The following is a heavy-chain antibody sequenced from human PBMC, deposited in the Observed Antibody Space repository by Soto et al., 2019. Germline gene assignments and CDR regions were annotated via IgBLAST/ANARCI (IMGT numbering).Heavy chain of an antibody. CDR1: GGSISSGDYY. Sequence: TLSLTCTVSGGSISSGDYYWTWIRQPPGKGLEWIGYIYYSGNTYYNPSLKSRLTISLDTSKSQFSLKLSSVAAADTAVYYCAKTITLTNDAFDIWGQGTMVTV. CDR2: IYYSGNT. CDR3: AKTITLTNDAFDI. J-gene: IGHJ3*02. D-gene: IGHD4-4*01. V-gene: IGHV4-30-4*01.